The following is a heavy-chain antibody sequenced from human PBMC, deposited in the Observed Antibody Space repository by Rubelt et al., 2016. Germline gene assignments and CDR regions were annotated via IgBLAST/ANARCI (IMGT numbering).Heavy chain of an antibody. CDR1: GFTFSSYA. D-gene: IGHD1-26*01. V-gene: IGHV3-30*04. Sequence: GFTFSSYAMHWVRQAPGKGLEWVAVISYDGSNKYYADSVKGRFTISRDNSKNSLYLQMNSLRAEDTAVFYCARDLNSAVGATNFDYWGQGTLVTASS. CDR3: ARDLNSAVGATNFDY. CDR2: ISYDGSNK. J-gene: IGHJ4*02.